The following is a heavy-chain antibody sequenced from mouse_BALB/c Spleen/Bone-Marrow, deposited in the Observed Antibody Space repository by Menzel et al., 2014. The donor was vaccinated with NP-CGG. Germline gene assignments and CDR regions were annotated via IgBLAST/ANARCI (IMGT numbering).Heavy chain of an antibody. J-gene: IGHJ2*01. Sequence: VKVVESGAELVRPGSSVKISCKASGYAFSVYWMNWVKQRPGQGLEWIGQIYPGDGDTNYNGKFKGRATLTADKSSNTAYMQISSLTSEDSAVYFCARGGISVDYWGQGTTLTVSS. V-gene: IGHV1-80*01. CDR1: GYAFSVYW. CDR2: IYPGDGDT. CDR3: ARGGISVDY.